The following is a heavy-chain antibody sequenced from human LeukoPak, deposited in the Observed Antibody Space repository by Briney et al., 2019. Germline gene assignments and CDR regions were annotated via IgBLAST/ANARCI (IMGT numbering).Heavy chain of an antibody. D-gene: IGHD3-16*01. CDR2: MYYSGST. Sequence: KPSETLSLTCTVSGGSISSYYWSWIRQTPGKGLEWIGYMYYSGSTDYNRSLKSRVTISVDTSKNQFSLKLSSVTAADTAVYYCARGFPHGGYVWPIDYWGQGTLVTVSS. CDR3: ARGFPHGGYVWPIDY. V-gene: IGHV4-59*01. CDR1: GGSISSYY. J-gene: IGHJ4*02.